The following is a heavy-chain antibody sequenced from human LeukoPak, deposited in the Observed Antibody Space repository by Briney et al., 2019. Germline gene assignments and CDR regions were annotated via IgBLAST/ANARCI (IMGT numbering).Heavy chain of an antibody. Sequence: GASVKVSCKASGCTFTSYAMNWVRQAPGQGLELMGWINTNTGNPTYAQGFTGRFVFSLDTSVSTAYLQISSLKAEDTAVYYCARDLRGDAFDIWGQGTMVTVSS. CDR2: INTNTGNP. J-gene: IGHJ3*02. V-gene: IGHV7-4-1*02. CDR1: GCTFTSYA. CDR3: ARDLRGDAFDI. D-gene: IGHD5/OR15-5a*01.